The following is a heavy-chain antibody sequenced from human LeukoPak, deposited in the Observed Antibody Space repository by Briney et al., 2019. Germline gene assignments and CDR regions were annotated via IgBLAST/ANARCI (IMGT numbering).Heavy chain of an antibody. CDR3: ARVESIAAAGYFDY. Sequence: ASVKVSCKASGYTFTGYYMHWVRQAPGQGLEWMGWINPNSGGTNYAQKFQGRVTMTRDMSISTAYMELSRLRSDDTAVYYCARVESIAAAGYFDYWGQGTLVTVSS. CDR1: GYTFTGYY. J-gene: IGHJ4*02. CDR2: INPNSGGT. D-gene: IGHD6-13*01. V-gene: IGHV1-2*02.